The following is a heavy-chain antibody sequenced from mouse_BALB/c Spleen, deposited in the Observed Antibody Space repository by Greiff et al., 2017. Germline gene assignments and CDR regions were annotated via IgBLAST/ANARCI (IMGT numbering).Heavy chain of an antibody. CDR3: TRGQLGLHYAMDY. Sequence: VQLQQSGTVLARPGASVKMSCKASGYTFTSYWMHWVKQRPGQGLEWIGAIYPGNSDTSYNQKFKGKAKLTAVTSTSTAYMELSSLTNEDSAVYYCTRGQLGLHYAMDYWGQGTSVTVSS. D-gene: IGHD3-1*01. V-gene: IGHV1-5*01. J-gene: IGHJ4*01. CDR1: GYTFTSYW. CDR2: IYPGNSDT.